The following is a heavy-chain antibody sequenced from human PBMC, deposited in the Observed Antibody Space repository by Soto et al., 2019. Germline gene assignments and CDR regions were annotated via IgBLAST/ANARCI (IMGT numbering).Heavy chain of an antibody. CDR2: ISYDGSNK. D-gene: IGHD6-13*01. V-gene: IGHV3-30*18. CDR1: GFTFSSYG. Sequence: GALRLSCAASGFTFSSYGMHWVRQAPGKGLEWVAVISYDGSNKYYADSVKGRFTISRDNSKNTLYLQMNSLRAEDTAVYYCAKEEAAGAPYYGMDVWGQGTTVTVSS. J-gene: IGHJ6*02. CDR3: AKEEAAGAPYYGMDV.